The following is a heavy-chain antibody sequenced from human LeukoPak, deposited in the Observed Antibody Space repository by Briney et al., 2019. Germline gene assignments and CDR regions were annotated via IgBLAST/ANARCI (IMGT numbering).Heavy chain of an antibody. Sequence: ASVKVSRKVSGYTLTELSMHWVRQAPGKGLEWMGGFDPEDGETIYAQKFQGRVTMTEDTSTDTAYMELSSLRSEDTAVYYCATPRGVDIVATPDAFDIWGQGTMVTVSS. CDR1: GYTLTELS. V-gene: IGHV1-24*01. CDR3: ATPRGVDIVATPDAFDI. J-gene: IGHJ3*02. CDR2: FDPEDGET. D-gene: IGHD5-12*01.